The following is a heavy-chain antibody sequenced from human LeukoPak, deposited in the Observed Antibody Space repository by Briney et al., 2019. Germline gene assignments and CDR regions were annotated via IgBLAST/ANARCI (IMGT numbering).Heavy chain of an antibody. CDR2: IYYSGST. J-gene: IGHJ2*01. D-gene: IGHD4-23*01. CDR1: GGSISSGGYY. Sequence: SQTLSLTCTVSGGSISSGGYYWSWIRQHPGKGLEWIGYIYYSGSTYYNPSLKSRVTISVDTSKNQFSLKLSSVTAADTAVYYCARCQRDGYVGNRRSYWSFDLWGRGTLVTVSS. CDR3: ARCQRDGYVGNRRSYWSFDL. V-gene: IGHV4-31*03.